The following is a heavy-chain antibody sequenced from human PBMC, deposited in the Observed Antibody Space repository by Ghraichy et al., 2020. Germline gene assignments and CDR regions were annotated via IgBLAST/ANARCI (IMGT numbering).Heavy chain of an antibody. CDR2: ISSSSSTI. V-gene: IGHV3-48*02. J-gene: IGHJ6*03. Sequence: GGSLRLSCAASGFTFSSYSMNWVRQAPGKGVEWVSYISSSSSTIYYADSVKGRFTISRDNAKNSLYLQMNSLRDEDTAVYYCAREAGSEKIYYYYMDVWGKGTTVTVSS. CDR3: AREAGSEKIYYYYMDV. D-gene: IGHD3-10*01. CDR1: GFTFSSYS.